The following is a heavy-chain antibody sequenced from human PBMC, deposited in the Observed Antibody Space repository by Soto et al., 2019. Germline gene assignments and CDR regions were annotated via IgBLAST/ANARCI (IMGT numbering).Heavy chain of an antibody. V-gene: IGHV3-9*01. CDR3: AKDRGEQWLVLYYFDY. CDR1: GFTFDDYA. Sequence: EVQLVESGGGLVQPGRSLRLSCAASGFTFDDYAMHWVRQAPGKCLEWVSGISWNSGSIGYADSVKGRFTISRDNAKNSLYLQMNSLRAEDTALYYCAKDRGEQWLVLYYFDYWGQGTLVTVSS. CDR2: ISWNSGSI. J-gene: IGHJ4*02. D-gene: IGHD6-19*01.